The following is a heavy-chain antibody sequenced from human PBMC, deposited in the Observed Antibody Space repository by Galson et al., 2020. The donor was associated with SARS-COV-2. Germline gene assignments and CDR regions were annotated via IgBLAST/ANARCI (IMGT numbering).Heavy chain of an antibody. D-gene: IGHD3-10*01. Sequence: GGSLRLSCAASGFTFSSYAMSWVRQAPGKGLEWVSAISGSGGSTYYADSVKGRFTISRDNSKNTLYLQMNSLRAEDTAVYYCASTCNVREYGSGSYYSSWVYYYYGMDVWGQGTTVTVSS. V-gene: IGHV3-23*01. CDR2: ISGSGGST. J-gene: IGHJ6*02. CDR1: GFTFSSYA. CDR3: ASTCNVREYGSGSYYSSWVYYYYGMDV.